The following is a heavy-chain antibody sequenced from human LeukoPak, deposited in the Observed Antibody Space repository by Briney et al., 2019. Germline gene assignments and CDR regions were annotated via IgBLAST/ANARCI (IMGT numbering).Heavy chain of an antibody. Sequence: SETLSLTCTVSGGSISSYYWSWIRQPPGKGLEWIGYIYYSGSTNYNPSLKSRVTISVDTSKNQFSLKLSPVTAADTAVYYCAREVLRFLEWSYMDVWGKGTTVTVSS. CDR2: IYYSGST. CDR3: AREVLRFLEWSYMDV. D-gene: IGHD3-3*01. J-gene: IGHJ6*03. CDR1: GGSISSYY. V-gene: IGHV4-59*01.